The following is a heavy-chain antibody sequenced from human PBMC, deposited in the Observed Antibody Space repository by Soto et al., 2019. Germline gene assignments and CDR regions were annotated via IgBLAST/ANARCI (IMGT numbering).Heavy chain of an antibody. D-gene: IGHD4-4*01. CDR2: ITSTGYT. CDR3: AKDLIDYSISYFDY. CDR1: GFSFSNYA. Sequence: GGSLRLSCATSGFSFSNYAMSWVRQAPGKGLEWVAGITSTGYTYYVESLKGRFTISRDNSKNTVSLQMNSLRAEDTAVYYCAKDLIDYSISYFDYWGRGTLVTVSS. V-gene: IGHV3-23*01. J-gene: IGHJ4*02.